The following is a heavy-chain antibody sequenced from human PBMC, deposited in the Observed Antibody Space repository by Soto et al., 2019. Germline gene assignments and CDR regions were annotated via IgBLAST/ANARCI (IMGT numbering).Heavy chain of an antibody. D-gene: IGHD7-27*01. CDR2: ISDSGSFT. Sequence: EVQLLESGGGLVQPGGSLRLSCAASGITFSNYAMTWVRQAPGKGLEWVSVISDSGSFTFYADSVKGLFTISRDNSGGTLYLQMNSLSAEDTAIYYCAKRPLNWGRWYFDLWGRGNLVTVSS. V-gene: IGHV3-23*01. CDR1: GITFSNYA. CDR3: AKRPLNWGRWYFDL. J-gene: IGHJ2*01.